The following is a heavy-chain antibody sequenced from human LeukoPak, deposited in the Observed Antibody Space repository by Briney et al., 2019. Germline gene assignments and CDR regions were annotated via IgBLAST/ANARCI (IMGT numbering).Heavy chain of an antibody. CDR2: INHSGST. J-gene: IGHJ4*02. CDR1: GGSFSGYY. CDR3: ARGAWGDEPIRLWY. Sequence: SETLSLTCAVYGGSFSGYYWSWIRQPPGKGLEWIGEINHSGSTNYNPSLKSRVTISVDTSKNQFSLKLSSVTAADTAVYYCARGAWGDEPIRLWYWGQGTLVTVSS. V-gene: IGHV4-34*01. D-gene: IGHD3-16*01.